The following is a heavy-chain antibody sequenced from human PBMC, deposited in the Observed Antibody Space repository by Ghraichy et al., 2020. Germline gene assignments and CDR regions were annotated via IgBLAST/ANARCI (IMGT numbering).Heavy chain of an antibody. CDR3: AREGHGDANYDY. J-gene: IGHJ4*02. CDR1: GYTFTDHF. D-gene: IGHD7-27*01. V-gene: IGHV1-2*06. CDR2: INPHSGGT. Sequence: ASVKVSYQASGYTFTDHFIHWVRQAPGQGLEWMGRINPHSGGTYYTQKFQGRVSMTRDTSISTAYMELSSLKSDDTAVYYCAREGHGDANYDYWGQGTLVPVSS.